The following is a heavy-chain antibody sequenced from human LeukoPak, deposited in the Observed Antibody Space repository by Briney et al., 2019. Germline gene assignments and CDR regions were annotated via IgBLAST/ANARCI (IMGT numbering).Heavy chain of an antibody. D-gene: IGHD3-3*01. Sequence: SETLSLTCAVYGDSFRGYYWSWLRQPPGKGREGLGEINHSGSTNYNPSLKRRVTISVATSKNQFSLKLSSVTAADTAVYYCARGGIFGVVRYYYMDVWGKGTTVTVSS. CDR2: INHSGST. V-gene: IGHV4-34*01. CDR3: ARGGIFGVVRYYYMDV. CDR1: GDSFRGYY. J-gene: IGHJ6*03.